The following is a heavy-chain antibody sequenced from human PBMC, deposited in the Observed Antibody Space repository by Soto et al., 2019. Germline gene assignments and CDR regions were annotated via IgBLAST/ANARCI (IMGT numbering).Heavy chain of an antibody. J-gene: IGHJ6*02. CDR1: GFTLSSYH. D-gene: IGHD4-17*01. V-gene: IGHV3-48*03. Sequence: PGGSLRLSCVASGFTLSSYHMDWVRLAPGKGLEWISYIHASSISNIYYADSVKGRFTISRDNAKNSLYLQMDSLRAEDTAVYYCARDGTTGTANYHFAMDVWGQGTTVTVSS. CDR2: IHASSISNI. CDR3: ARDGTTGTANYHFAMDV.